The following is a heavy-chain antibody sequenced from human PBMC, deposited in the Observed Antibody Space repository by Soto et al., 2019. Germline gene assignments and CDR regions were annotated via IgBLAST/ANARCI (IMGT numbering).Heavy chain of an antibody. CDR3: ARYYGSGSYAYYYGMDV. Sequence: QVQLVQSGAEVKKPGSSVKVSCKASGGTFSSYAISWVRQAPGQGLEWMGGIIPIFGTANYAQKLQGRVTITADESTSTGYMELSSLRSEDTAVYYCARYYGSGSYAYYYGMDVWGQGTTVTVSS. D-gene: IGHD3-10*01. V-gene: IGHV1-69*01. J-gene: IGHJ6*02. CDR2: IIPIFGTA. CDR1: GGTFSSYA.